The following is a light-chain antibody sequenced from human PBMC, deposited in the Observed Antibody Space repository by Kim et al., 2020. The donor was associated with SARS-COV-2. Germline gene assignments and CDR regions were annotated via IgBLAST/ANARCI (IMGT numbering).Light chain of an antibody. V-gene: IGKV3-20*01. CDR2: AAS. J-gene: IGKJ3*01. CDR1: QSVSVTY. CDR3: HQYGISPFT. Sequence: EVVLTQSPATLSLSPGERATLSCRASQSVSVTYLAWYQQRPGQAPRLLISAASNTATGIPDRFSGSGSGTDFTLTISRLEPEDFAVYYCHQYGISPFTFGPGTKVDIK.